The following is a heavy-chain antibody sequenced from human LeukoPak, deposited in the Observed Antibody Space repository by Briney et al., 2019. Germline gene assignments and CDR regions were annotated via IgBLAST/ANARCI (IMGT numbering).Heavy chain of an antibody. CDR1: GYTFTSYG. CDR2: ISAYNGNT. V-gene: IGHV1-18*01. Sequence: GASVKVSCKASGYTFTSYGISWVRQAPGQGLEWMGWISAYNGNTNYAQNFQDRVTMTTDTSTSTAYMELRSLRSDDTAVYYCAREGRQTYYYDSSGFFGIDYWGQGTLVTVFS. D-gene: IGHD3-22*01. J-gene: IGHJ4*02. CDR3: AREGRQTYYYDSSGFFGIDY.